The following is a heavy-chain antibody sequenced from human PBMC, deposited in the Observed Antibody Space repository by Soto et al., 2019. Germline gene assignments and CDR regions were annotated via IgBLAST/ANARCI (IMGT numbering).Heavy chain of an antibody. V-gene: IGHV4-39*01. CDR2: IYYSGNT. Sequence: SETLSLTCTVSGGSLGSSSYYWGWIRQSPGKGLEWIGNIYYSGNTFYNPSLKSRVTISVDTPKNQFYLHLSSVTAADTAIFYCASIAAPGTTQFDFWGQGTLVTVSS. J-gene: IGHJ4*02. D-gene: IGHD6-13*01. CDR1: GGSLGSSSYY. CDR3: ASIAAPGTTQFDF.